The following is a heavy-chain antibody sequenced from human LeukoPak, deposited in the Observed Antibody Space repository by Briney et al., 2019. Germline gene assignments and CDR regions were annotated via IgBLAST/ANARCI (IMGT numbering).Heavy chain of an antibody. V-gene: IGHV1-46*01. Sequence: ASVTVSCTASGYTFTSYYMHWVRQAPGQGLEWMGIINPSGGSTSYAQKFQGRVTMTRGTSTSTVYMELNSLTSEDTAVYYCAKDGGSYSTDYWGQGTLVTVSS. D-gene: IGHD1-26*01. CDR2: INPSGGST. J-gene: IGHJ4*02. CDR1: GYTFTSYY. CDR3: AKDGGSYSTDY.